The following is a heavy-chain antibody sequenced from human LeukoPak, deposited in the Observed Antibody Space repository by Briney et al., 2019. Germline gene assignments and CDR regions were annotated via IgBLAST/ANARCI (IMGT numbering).Heavy chain of an antibody. CDR2: IKEDGSQK. J-gene: IGHJ4*02. D-gene: IGHD1-26*01. CDR1: GFTLSRFW. Sequence: GGSVRLSCAASGFTLSRFWMSWVRQAPGKGLECVANIKEDGSQKYYVDSVQGRFIISRDNAKNSLYLQMNSLRAEDTAVYYCARWGAGWDYWGQGTQVTVSS. CDR3: ARWGAGWDY. V-gene: IGHV3-7*04.